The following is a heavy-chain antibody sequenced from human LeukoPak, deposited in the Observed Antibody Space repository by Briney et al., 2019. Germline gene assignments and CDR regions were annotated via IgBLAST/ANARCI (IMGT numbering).Heavy chain of an antibody. Sequence: PSETLPLTCTVSGGTISSYYWSWLRQPPGKGLEWIGYIYYSGSTNYNPSLKSRVTISVETTNSQFSMKMCSVTAADTAVYYCARDYCGGDCYVFQHWGQGTLVTVSS. CDR2: IYYSGST. J-gene: IGHJ1*01. CDR3: ARDYCGGDCYVFQH. V-gene: IGHV4-59*01. D-gene: IGHD2-21*02. CDR1: GGTISSYY.